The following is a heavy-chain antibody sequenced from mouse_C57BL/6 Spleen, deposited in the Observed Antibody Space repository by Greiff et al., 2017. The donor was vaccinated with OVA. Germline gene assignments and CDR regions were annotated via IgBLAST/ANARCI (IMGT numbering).Heavy chain of an antibody. CDR1: GYTFTSYW. D-gene: IGHD3-2*02. V-gene: IGHV1-64*01. J-gene: IGHJ4*01. CDR3: AREDSSGYVDYAMDY. Sequence: QVQLQQPGAELVKPGASVKLSCKASGYTFTSYWMHWVKQRPGQGLEWIGMIHPNSGSTNYNEKFKSKATLTVYKSSSTAYMQLSSLTSEDSAVYYCAREDSSGYVDYAMDYWGQGTSVTVSS. CDR2: IHPNSGST.